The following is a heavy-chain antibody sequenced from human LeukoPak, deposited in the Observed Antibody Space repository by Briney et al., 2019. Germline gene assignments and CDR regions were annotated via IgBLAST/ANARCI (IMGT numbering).Heavy chain of an antibody. V-gene: IGHV4-31*03. CDR2: IYYSGST. CDR1: GGSISSGGYY. D-gene: IGHD3-3*01. J-gene: IGHJ4*02. CDR3: ARETYDFWSGYYTDY. Sequence: SETLSLTCTVSGGSISSGGYYWSWIRQHPGKGLEWIGYIYYSGSTYYNPSLKSRVTISVDTSKNQFSLKLSSVTAADTAVYYCARETYDFWSGYYTDYWGQGTLVTVSS.